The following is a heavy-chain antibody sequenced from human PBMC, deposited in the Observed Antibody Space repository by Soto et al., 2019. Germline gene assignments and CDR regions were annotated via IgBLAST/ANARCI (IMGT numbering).Heavy chain of an antibody. J-gene: IGHJ3*02. CDR3: AKGFEGSWIQLWLPGAVDI. CDR1: GFTFSSYA. Sequence: EVQLLESGGGLVQPGGSLRLSCAASGFTFSSYAMSWVRQAPGKGLEWVSTISGSGGSTYYADSVKGRFTISRDNSKNPLYLQMNSLRAEDTAVYYCAKGFEGSWIQLWLPGAVDIGGQGTMVTVSS. V-gene: IGHV3-23*01. CDR2: ISGSGGST. D-gene: IGHD5-18*01.